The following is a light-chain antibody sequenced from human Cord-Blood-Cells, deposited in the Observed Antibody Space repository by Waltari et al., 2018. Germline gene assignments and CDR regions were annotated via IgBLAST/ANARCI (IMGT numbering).Light chain of an antibody. CDR1: SSNIGNNY. CDR2: KKK. J-gene: IGLJ3*02. Sequence: QSVLTQPPSASAPPGQRVTISCSGSSSNIGNNYVYWYQELPGTAPKLRIYKKKQRPSPLPDVFAGSKSDSSPSLGISGRRSEDESDYYCAALDDSLSGRVFGEGTKLTVL. CDR3: AALDDSLSGRV. V-gene: IGLV1-47*01.